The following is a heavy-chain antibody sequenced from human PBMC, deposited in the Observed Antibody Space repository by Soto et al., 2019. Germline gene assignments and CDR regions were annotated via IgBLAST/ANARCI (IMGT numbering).Heavy chain of an antibody. CDR3: ARSLLQGDC. CDR2: INPNGGST. CDR1: GDTFIHYY. V-gene: IGHV1-46*01. D-gene: IGHD2-21*01. J-gene: IGHJ4*02. Sequence: QVQLVQSGAEVKKPGASVKISCKASGDTFIHYYINWVRQPPGQWLEWMGIINPNGGSTNYAQKFQGRVTVTSDTSTTTVSLELNSLESDDTAVYFCARSLLQGDCWGQGTLVTVSS.